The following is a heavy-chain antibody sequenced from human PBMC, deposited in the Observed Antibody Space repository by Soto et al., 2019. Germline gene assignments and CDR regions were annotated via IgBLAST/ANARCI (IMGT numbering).Heavy chain of an antibody. CDR3: ARAQLWIQLWLEI. CDR1: GYTFTSYD. V-gene: IGHV1-46*01. D-gene: IGHD5-18*01. J-gene: IGHJ3*02. Sequence: ASVKVSCKASGYTFTSYDMHWVRQAPGQGLEWMGIINPSGGSTSYAQKFQGRVTMTRDTSTSTVYMELSSLRSEDTAVYYCARAQLWIQLWLEIWGQGTMVTVSS. CDR2: INPSGGST.